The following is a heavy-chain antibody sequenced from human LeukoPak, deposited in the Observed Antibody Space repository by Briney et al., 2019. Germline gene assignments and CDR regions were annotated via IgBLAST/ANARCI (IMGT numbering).Heavy chain of an antibody. V-gene: IGHV4-61*01. Sequence: PSETLSLTCTVSGGSISSSSYYWSWIRQPPGKGLEWIGYIYYSGSTNYNPSLKSRVTISVDTSKNQFSLKLSSVTAADTAVYYCARGYSSSWYAWFDPWGQGTLVTVSS. J-gene: IGHJ5*02. CDR1: GGSISSSSYY. CDR3: ARGYSSSWYAWFDP. D-gene: IGHD6-13*01. CDR2: IYYSGST.